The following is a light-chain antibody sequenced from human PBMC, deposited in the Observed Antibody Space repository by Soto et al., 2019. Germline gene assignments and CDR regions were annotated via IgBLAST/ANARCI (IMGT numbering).Light chain of an antibody. Sequence: DIQMTQSPSSLSASFGDTVTITCRAGQDIDNSLAWIQQNPGKVPKSLVFGASILQSGVPSKFSGSASGRDFTLTINSLQPEDFGTYYCLQYKFYPFTFGPGTKVEIK. CDR3: LQYKFYPFT. V-gene: IGKV1-16*02. J-gene: IGKJ3*01. CDR1: QDIDNS. CDR2: GAS.